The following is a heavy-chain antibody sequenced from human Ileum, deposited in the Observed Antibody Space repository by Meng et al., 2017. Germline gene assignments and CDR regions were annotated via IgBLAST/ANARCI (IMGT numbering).Heavy chain of an antibody. Sequence: QRRESRPGLVQPSGTLSLACAVSGDSIGNSKWWSWLRQPPGKGLEWIGEISNSGKTVYSPSLKSRVRISLDKSNNQFSLTLNSVTVADTAVYYCARVSIADYYQLDYWGQGILVTVSS. D-gene: IGHD3-9*01. J-gene: IGHJ4*02. V-gene: IGHV4-4*02. CDR3: ARVSIADYYQLDY. CDR1: GDSIGNSKW. CDR2: ISNSGKT.